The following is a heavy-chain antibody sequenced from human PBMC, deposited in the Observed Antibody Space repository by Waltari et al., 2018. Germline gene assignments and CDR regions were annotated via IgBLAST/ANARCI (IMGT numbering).Heavy chain of an antibody. J-gene: IGHJ4*02. D-gene: IGHD6-13*01. CDR1: GGPIHCGRYC. CDR3: ARMRVMPAADGIDY. V-gene: IGHV4-61*09. CDR2: IYNSGST. Sequence: QVPLQDSRPGLVKSSQTLSLTCTVSGGPIHCGRYCWSWARQPAGKGLEWIGYIYNSGSTNYNPSLKSRVTISVDTSKNQFSLKLSSVTAADTAVYYCARMRVMPAADGIDYWGQGTLVTVSS.